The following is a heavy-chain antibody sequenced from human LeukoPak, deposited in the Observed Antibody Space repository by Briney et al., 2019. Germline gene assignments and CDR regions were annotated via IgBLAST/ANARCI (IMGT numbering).Heavy chain of an antibody. Sequence: GASVKVSCKASGYTFTSYYMHWVRQAPGQGLEWMGIINPSGGSTSYAQKLQGRVTMTTDTSTSTAYMELRSLRSDDTAVYYCARNYYDSSGYSASGYWGQGTLVTVSS. J-gene: IGHJ4*02. CDR2: INPSGGST. V-gene: IGHV1-46*01. CDR3: ARNYYDSSGYSASGY. CDR1: GYTFTSYY. D-gene: IGHD3-22*01.